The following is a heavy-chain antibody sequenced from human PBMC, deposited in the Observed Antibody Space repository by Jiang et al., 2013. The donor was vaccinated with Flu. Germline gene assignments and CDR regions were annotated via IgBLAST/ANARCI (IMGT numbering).Heavy chain of an antibody. D-gene: IGHD3-3*01. CDR2: INHSGST. V-gene: IGHV4-34*01. CDR1: GGSFSGYY. Sequence: GLVKPSETLSLTCAVYGGSFSGYYWSWIRQPPGKGLEWIGEINHSGSTNYNPSLKSRVTISVDTSKNQFSLKLSSVTAADTAVYYCARHPYDFWSGYMYGMDVWGQGTTVTVSS. J-gene: IGHJ6*02. CDR3: ARHPYDFWSGYMYGMDV.